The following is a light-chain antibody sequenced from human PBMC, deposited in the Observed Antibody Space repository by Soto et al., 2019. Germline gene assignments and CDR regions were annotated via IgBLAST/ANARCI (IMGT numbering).Light chain of an antibody. Sequence: QSVLTQPASVSGSPGQSITISCTGTNSDVGGYNYVSWYQQHPGKAPKLMIYEVNNRPSGVSNRFSGSKSGNTASLTISGLQAEDEADYYCSSYTSSNTWVFGGGTKLTVL. J-gene: IGLJ3*02. V-gene: IGLV2-14*01. CDR1: NSDVGGYNY. CDR2: EVN. CDR3: SSYTSSNTWV.